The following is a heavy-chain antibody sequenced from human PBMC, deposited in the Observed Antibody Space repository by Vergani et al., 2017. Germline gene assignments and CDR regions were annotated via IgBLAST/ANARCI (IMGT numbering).Heavy chain of an antibody. CDR3: ARVGTSSNRDYFDY. J-gene: IGHJ4*02. Sequence: QVQLVQSGAEVKKPGASVKVSCKASGYTFTDYFMHCVRQAPGKGLEWIGWINPNSGGTNSAQKFQGRVTMTRDTSISTAYMELSNLRSDDTAVYYCARVGTSSNRDYFDYWGQGTLVTVSS. D-gene: IGHD2-2*01. CDR2: INPNSGGT. CDR1: GYTFTDYF. V-gene: IGHV1-2*02.